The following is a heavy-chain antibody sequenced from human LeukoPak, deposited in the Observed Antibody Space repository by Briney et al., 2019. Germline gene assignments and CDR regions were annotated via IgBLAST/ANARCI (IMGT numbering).Heavy chain of an antibody. V-gene: IGHV4-59*12. Sequence: SETLSLTCAVYGGSFSGYYWSWIRQPPGKGLEWIGYIYYSGSTNYNPSLKSRVTISVDTSKNQFSLKLSSVTAADTAVYYCARGLTYYDFWSGSRDPYYYMDVWRKGTTVTVSS. J-gene: IGHJ6*03. D-gene: IGHD3-3*01. CDR3: ARGLTYYDFWSGSRDPYYYMDV. CDR1: GGSFSGYY. CDR2: IYYSGST.